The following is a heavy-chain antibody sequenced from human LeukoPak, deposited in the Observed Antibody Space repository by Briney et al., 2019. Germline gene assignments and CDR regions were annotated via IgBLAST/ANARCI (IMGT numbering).Heavy chain of an antibody. CDR1: GFIFSNYA. CDR2: ISSNGGST. CDR3: ARARLVVTGMDV. D-gene: IGHD3-22*01. Sequence: GGSLRLSCAASGFIFSNYAIHWVRQAPGKGLEYVSVISSNGGSTYYANSVKGRFTISRDNSKNTLYLQMGSLRAEDMAVYYCARARLVVTGMDVWGKGTTVAVSS. V-gene: IGHV3-64*01. J-gene: IGHJ6*03.